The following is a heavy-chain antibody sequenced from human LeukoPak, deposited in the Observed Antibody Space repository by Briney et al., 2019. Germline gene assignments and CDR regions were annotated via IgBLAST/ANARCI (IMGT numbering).Heavy chain of an antibody. D-gene: IGHD3-22*01. CDR3: ARGYYYDSSGYFFLGY. V-gene: IGHV1-18*01. J-gene: IGHJ4*02. Sequence: ASVKVSCKASGGTFSSYAISWVRQAPGQGLEWMGWISAYNGNTNYAQKLQGRVTMTTDTSTSTAYMELRSLRSDDTAVYYCARGYYYDSSGYFFLGYWGQGTLVTVSS. CDR2: ISAYNGNT. CDR1: GGTFSSYA.